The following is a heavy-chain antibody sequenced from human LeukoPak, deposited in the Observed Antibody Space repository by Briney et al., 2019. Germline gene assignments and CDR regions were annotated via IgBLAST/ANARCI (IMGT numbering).Heavy chain of an antibody. J-gene: IGHJ1*01. CDR2: IHYSGTT. Sequence: SETLSLTCSVSGDSVNSNNYYWAWIRQPPGKGLEWIATIHYSGTTYYKASLKSRVTISIDTSKRQFSLKLTSVTAADTAVYYCASGYAEILLVAEYFDHWGQGTLVTVSS. CDR3: ASGYAEILLVAEYFDH. CDR1: GDSVNSNNYY. D-gene: IGHD2-8*02. V-gene: IGHV4-39*01.